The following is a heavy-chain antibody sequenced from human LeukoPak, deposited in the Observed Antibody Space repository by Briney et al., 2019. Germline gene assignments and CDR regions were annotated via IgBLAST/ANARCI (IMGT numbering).Heavy chain of an antibody. CDR1: GYTFTSYD. V-gene: IGHV1-8*01. CDR2: MNPNCGNT. D-gene: IGHD3-10*01. J-gene: IGHJ4*02. Sequence: ASAKVSCKASGYTFTSYDINWVRQATGQGLEWMGWMNPNCGNTGYAQKFQGRVTITRNTSISTAYMELSSLRSEDTAVYYCARGVVRGVHDYWGQGTLVTVSS. CDR3: ARGVVRGVHDY.